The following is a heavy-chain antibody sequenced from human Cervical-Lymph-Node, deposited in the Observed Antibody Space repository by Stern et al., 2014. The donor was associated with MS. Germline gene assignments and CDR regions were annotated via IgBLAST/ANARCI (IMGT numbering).Heavy chain of an antibody. J-gene: IGHJ2*01. CDR1: GFNFNDYY. CDR2: ISSVGSTI. Sequence: VQLVESGGGLVKPGGSLRLSCVASGFNFNDYYMSWIRQAPGKGLEWIAYISSVGSTISYADSVKGRFTISRENARNSLFLEMTSRRVENPAVYSSPRRWYFDLWGRGTLLTVSS. CDR3: PRRWYFDL. V-gene: IGHV3-11*01.